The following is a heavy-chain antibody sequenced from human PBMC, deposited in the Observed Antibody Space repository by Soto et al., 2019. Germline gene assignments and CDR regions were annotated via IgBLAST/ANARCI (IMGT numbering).Heavy chain of an antibody. D-gene: IGHD2-2*01. J-gene: IGHJ6*02. CDR1: GFTFSRYE. CDR2: ISPSDSAA. Sequence: EEQLVESGGGLVHPGGSLRLSCSASGFTFSRYEINWVRQGPGRGLEWISYISPSDSAAYYADSVKGRFTISRDNTKNALIFQWTSLRPEDPPVYYCAKPLKTQLQRYSYAMEVWGQGTTVT. CDR3: AKPLKTQLQRYSYAMEV. V-gene: IGHV3-48*03.